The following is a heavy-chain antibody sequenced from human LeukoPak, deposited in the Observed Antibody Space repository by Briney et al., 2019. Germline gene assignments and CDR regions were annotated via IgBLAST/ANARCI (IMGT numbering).Heavy chain of an antibody. CDR2: INGSGITT. V-gene: IGHV3-23*01. CDR1: GFTFSGYT. CDR3: AKETALVGGHAAIFDH. J-gene: IGHJ4*02. Sequence: GGSLRLSCAASGFTFSGYTMNWVRQAPGKGPEWVSSINGSGITTNYADSVKGRFTISREYSNNTLYLQMSSLRAEDTAIYYCAKETALVGGHAAIFDHWGQGTLVTVSS. D-gene: IGHD3-3*01.